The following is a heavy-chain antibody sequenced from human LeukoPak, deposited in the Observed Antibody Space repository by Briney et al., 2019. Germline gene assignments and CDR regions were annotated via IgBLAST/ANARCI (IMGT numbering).Heavy chain of an antibody. J-gene: IGHJ5*02. CDR1: GYTFTGYY. Sequence: GASVKVSCKASGYTFTGYYMHWVRQAPGQGLEWMGWINPNSGGTNYAQKFQGRVTMTRDTSISTAYMELSRLRSDDTAVYYCATAWWFYSEFVVVPAAEVGFDPWGQGTLVTVSS. CDR2: INPNSGGT. CDR3: ATAWWFYSEFVVVPAAEVGFDP. D-gene: IGHD2-2*01. V-gene: IGHV1-2*02.